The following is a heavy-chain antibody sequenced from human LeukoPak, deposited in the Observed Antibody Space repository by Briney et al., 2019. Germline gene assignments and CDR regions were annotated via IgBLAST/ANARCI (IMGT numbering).Heavy chain of an antibody. J-gene: IGHJ4*02. D-gene: IGHD3-22*01. CDR3: AAHYDSSGYNDY. CDR2: IYHSGST. Sequence: SETLSLTCAVSGGSISSSNWWSWVRQPPGKGLEWIGEIYHSGSTNYNPSLKSRVTISVDKSKNQFSLKLSSVTAADTAVYYCAAHYDSSGYNDYWGQGTLVTVSS. CDR1: GGSISSSNW. V-gene: IGHV4-4*02.